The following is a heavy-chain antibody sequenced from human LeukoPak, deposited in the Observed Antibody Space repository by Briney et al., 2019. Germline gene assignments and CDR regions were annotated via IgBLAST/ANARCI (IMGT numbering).Heavy chain of an antibody. V-gene: IGHV3-66*01. CDR3: AGLIWFGESRGMDWFDP. J-gene: IGHJ5*02. CDR1: GFTVSSNY. Sequence: GGSLRLSCAASGFTVSSNYMSWVRQAPGKGLEWVSVIYSGGSTYYADSVKGRFTISRDNSKSTLYLQMNSLRAEDTAVYYCAGLIWFGESRGMDWFDPWGQGTLVTVSS. D-gene: IGHD3-10*01. CDR2: IYSGGST.